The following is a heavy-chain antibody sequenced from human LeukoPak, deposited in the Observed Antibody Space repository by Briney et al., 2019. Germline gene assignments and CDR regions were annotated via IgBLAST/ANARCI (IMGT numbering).Heavy chain of an antibody. Sequence: PSETLSLTCAVYGGSFSGYYWSWIRQPPGKGLEWIGEINRSGSTNYNPSLKSRVTISVDTSKNQFSLKLSSVTAADTAVYYCARGEATLDYWGQGTLATVSS. V-gene: IGHV4-34*01. CDR3: ARGEATLDY. CDR1: GGSFSGYY. J-gene: IGHJ4*02. CDR2: INRSGST. D-gene: IGHD5-12*01.